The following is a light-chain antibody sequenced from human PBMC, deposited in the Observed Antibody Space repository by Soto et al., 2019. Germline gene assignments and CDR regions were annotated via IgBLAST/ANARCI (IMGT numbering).Light chain of an antibody. V-gene: IGLV2-14*01. CDR3: SSYTTRNTVL. CDR2: DVT. Sequence: QSALTQPASVSGSPGQSITMSCTGASSDIGGYNYVSWYPHHPGEAPKLLIYDVTNRPSGVSNRFTASKSGNTASLTISGLQAEDEADYYCSSYTTRNTVLFGGGTKVTVL. CDR1: SSDIGGYNY. J-gene: IGLJ2*01.